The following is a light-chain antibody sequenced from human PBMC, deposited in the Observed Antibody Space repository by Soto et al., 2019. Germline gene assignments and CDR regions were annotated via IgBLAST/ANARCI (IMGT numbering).Light chain of an antibody. V-gene: IGLV2-11*01. CDR2: DVT. J-gene: IGLJ1*01. CDR1: SGDVGGYNY. CDR3: CSYAGSSRYV. Sequence: QSVLTKARAVSWAPGQSVTISCTGTSGDVGGYNYVSWYQQHTGKAPTLMTYDVTKRPSGVPDRFSGSKSANTASLPISGLQAEDEADYYCCSYAGSSRYVLGSGTKLT.